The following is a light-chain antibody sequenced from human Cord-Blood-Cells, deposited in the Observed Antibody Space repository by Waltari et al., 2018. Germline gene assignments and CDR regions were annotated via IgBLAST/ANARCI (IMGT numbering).Light chain of an antibody. CDR1: STDVGSHHL. CDR3: CSYAGSSTYV. CDR2: EGS. J-gene: IGLJ1*01. Sequence: QSALPQPASVSGSPGQSITISCTGTSTDVGSHHLVSWYQQHPGKAPKLMIYEGSKRPSGVSNRFSGSKSGNTASLTISGIQAEDEADYYCCSYAGSSTYVFGTGTKVTVL. V-gene: IGLV2-23*01.